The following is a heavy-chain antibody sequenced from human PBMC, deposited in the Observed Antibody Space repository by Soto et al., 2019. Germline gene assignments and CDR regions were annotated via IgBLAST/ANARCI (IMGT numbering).Heavy chain of an antibody. CDR2: INQGGSEK. J-gene: IGHJ4*02. V-gene: IGHV3-7*03. CDR1: GFTFSNNW. Sequence: EVQLVESGGGLVQPGGSLRLSCAASGFTFSNNWMSWVRQAPGKGLEWVAKINQGGSEKWSADSVKGRFTISRDNAKNSLYLQLNSLGAEDTAVYYCVKDDGDYSFDYWGQGTLVTVSS. D-gene: IGHD4-17*01. CDR3: VKDDGDYSFDY.